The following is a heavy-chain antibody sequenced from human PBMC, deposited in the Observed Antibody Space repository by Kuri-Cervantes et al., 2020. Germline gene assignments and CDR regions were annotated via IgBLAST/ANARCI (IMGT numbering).Heavy chain of an antibody. CDR2: IIPIFGTA. D-gene: IGHD4-11*01. CDR3: ASATTVTTGYYMDV. J-gene: IGHJ6*03. CDR1: GGTFSSYA. Sequence: SVKVSCKASGGTFSSYAISWVRQAPGQGLEWMGGIIPIFGTANYAQKFQGRVTITADESTSTAYMELSSLRSDDTAVHYCASATTVTTGYYMDVWGKGTTVTVSS. V-gene: IGHV1-69*13.